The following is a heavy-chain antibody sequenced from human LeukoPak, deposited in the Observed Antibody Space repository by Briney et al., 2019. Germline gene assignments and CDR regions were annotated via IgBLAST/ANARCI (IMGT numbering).Heavy chain of an antibody. CDR1: GYTFTTHY. CDR3: AVLYSGSYYFVDY. J-gene: IGHJ4*02. CDR2: INPNGGST. D-gene: IGHD1-26*01. V-gene: IGHV1-46*01. Sequence: ASVKVSCKASGYTFTTHYMHWVRQAPGQGLEWMGRINPNGGSTSYAQKFQGRVTMTRDTSTSTVYMELSSLRSEDTAVYYCAVLYSGSYYFVDYWGQGTLVTVSS.